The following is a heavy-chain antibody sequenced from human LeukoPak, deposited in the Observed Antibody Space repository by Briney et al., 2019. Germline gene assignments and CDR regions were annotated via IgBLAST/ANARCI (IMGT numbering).Heavy chain of an antibody. Sequence: GGSLRLSCAASGFTFSSYAMSWVRQAPGKGLEWVSAISGSGGSTYYADSVKGRCTISRDNSKNTLYLQMNRQRDEDTAVYYCAKGSGGSGSYYSGHLDYWGQGTLVTVSS. CDR1: GFTFSSYA. CDR3: AKGSGGSGSYYSGHLDY. V-gene: IGHV3-23*01. CDR2: ISGSGGST. D-gene: IGHD3-10*01. J-gene: IGHJ4*02.